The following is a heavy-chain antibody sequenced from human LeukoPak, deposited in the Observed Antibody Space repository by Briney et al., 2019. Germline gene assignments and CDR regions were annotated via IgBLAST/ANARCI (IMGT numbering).Heavy chain of an antibody. J-gene: IGHJ3*02. V-gene: IGHV3-30-3*01. CDR2: ISYDGSNK. CDR1: GFTFSSYA. CDR3: ARAGELLRFLEWLPTVPAFDI. Sequence: GGSLRLSCAASGFTFSSYAMHWVRQAPGKGLEGGAVISYDGSNKYYADSVKGRFTISRDNSKNTLYLQMNSLRAEDTAVYYCARAGELLRFLEWLPTVPAFDIWGQGTMVTVSS. D-gene: IGHD3-3*01.